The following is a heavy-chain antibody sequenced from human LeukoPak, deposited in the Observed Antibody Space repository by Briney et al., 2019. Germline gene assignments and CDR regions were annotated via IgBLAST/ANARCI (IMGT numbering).Heavy chain of an antibody. D-gene: IGHD5-18*01. J-gene: IGHJ4*02. CDR2: MNHNSGNT. Sequence: ASVKVSCKASGYTFTSYDINWVRQATGQGLEWMGWMNHNSGNTGYAQKFQGRVTITRNTSITTAYMELSSLRSEDTAVYYCARGLGRTAMVTRGGVRFDYWGQGTLVTVSS. CDR3: ARGLGRTAMVTRGGVRFDY. CDR1: GYTFTSYD. V-gene: IGHV1-8*03.